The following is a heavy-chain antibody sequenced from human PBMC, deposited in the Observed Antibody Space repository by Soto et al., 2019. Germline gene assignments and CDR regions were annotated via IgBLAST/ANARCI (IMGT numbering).Heavy chain of an antibody. CDR3: TTCLRGSRDWYFDL. CDR2: IKSKTDGGTT. D-gene: IGHD3-16*01. Sequence: GGSLRLSCAASGFTFSNAWMSWVRQAPGKGLEWVGRIKSKTDGGTTDYAAPVKGRFTISRDDSKNTLYLQMNSLKTEDTAVYYCTTCLRGSRDWYFDLWGRGTLVTVSS. V-gene: IGHV3-15*01. J-gene: IGHJ2*01. CDR1: GFTFSNAW.